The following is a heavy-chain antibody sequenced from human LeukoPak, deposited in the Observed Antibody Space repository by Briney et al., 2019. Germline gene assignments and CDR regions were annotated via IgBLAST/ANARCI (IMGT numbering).Heavy chain of an antibody. Sequence: SETLSLTCTVSGGSINNYYWSWIRQPPGKGLEWIGYIYYSWSTNYNPSLKSRVTISVDTSKNHFSLKLSSLTAADTAVYYCASHRGSGYPYFDYWAQGTLVTVSS. J-gene: IGHJ4*02. CDR1: GGSINNYY. D-gene: IGHD3-22*01. CDR2: IYYSWST. V-gene: IGHV4-59*01. CDR3: ASHRGSGYPYFDY.